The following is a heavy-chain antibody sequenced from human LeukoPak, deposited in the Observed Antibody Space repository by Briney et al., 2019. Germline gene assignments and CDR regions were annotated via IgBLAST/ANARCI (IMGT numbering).Heavy chain of an antibody. CDR1: GFTFTDFW. Sequence: PGGSLRLSCTFSGFTFTDFWMKWVCQAPGKGLEWVASINNDGSGKYSVDSVRDRVTISRDNAKNSLHLQINSLTVEDTAIYYCVRDDGDVWGKGTTVTVSS. CDR2: INNDGSGK. J-gene: IGHJ6*04. CDR3: VRDDGDV. V-gene: IGHV3-7*03.